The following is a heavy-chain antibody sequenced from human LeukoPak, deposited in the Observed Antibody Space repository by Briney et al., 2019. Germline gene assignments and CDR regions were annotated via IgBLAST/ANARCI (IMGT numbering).Heavy chain of an antibody. D-gene: IGHD4-11*01. V-gene: IGHV3-21*01. CDR3: ARDRSPVTTSLFDY. Sequence: PGGSLRLSCAASGFTFSSYSMNWVRQAPGKGLEWVSSISSSSSYIYYADSVKGRFTISRDNAKNSLYLQINSLRAEDTAVYYCARDRSPVTTSLFDYWGQGTLVTVSS. CDR1: GFTFSSYS. CDR2: ISSSSSYI. J-gene: IGHJ4*02.